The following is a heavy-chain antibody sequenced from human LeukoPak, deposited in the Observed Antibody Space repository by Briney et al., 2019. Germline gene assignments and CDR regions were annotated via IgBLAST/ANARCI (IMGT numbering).Heavy chain of an antibody. Sequence: SETLSLTCSVSGGSISSNLYYWGWVRQPPGKGLEWIGYIYYSGSTNYNPSLKSRVTISVDTSKNQFSLKLSSVTAADTAVYYCARDRPGSDYDFWSGYYTPKDYYYYGMDVWGQGTTVTVSS. J-gene: IGHJ6*02. CDR2: IYYSGST. D-gene: IGHD3-3*01. CDR3: ARDRPGSDYDFWSGYYTPKDYYYYGMDV. V-gene: IGHV4-61*01. CDR1: GGSISSNLYY.